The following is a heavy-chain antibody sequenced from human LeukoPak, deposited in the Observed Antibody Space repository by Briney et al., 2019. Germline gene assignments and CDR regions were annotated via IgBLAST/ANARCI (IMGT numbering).Heavy chain of an antibody. D-gene: IGHD3-10*01. CDR3: VKGVSGIYFGRDV. V-gene: IGHV5-51*01. J-gene: IGHJ6*02. CDR2: IYPADSDT. CDR1: GYIFTNYW. Sequence: GESLKISCKGSGYIFTNYWIAWVRQMPGKGLEFMGIIYPADSDTRYSPSFEGQVTISADKSINTAYLQWSRLKASDTATYLCVKGVSGIYFGRDVWGQGTPVIVSS.